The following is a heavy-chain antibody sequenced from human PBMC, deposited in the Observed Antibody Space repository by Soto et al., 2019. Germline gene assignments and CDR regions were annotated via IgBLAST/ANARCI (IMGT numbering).Heavy chain of an antibody. J-gene: IGHJ4*02. CDR2: IIPIFGTA. CDR3: ARGPRRKIRYGYVIIH. D-gene: IGHD5-18*01. Sequence: SVKVSCKASGGTFSSYAISWVRQAPGQGLEWMGGIIPIFGTANYAQKFQGRVTITADKSTSTAYIELSSLRSEDTAGYYCARGPRRKIRYGYVIIHGGQGTLVTVSS. CDR1: GGTFSSYA. V-gene: IGHV1-69*06.